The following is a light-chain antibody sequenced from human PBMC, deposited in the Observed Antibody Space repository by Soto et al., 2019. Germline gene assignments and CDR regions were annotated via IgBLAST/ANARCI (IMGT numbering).Light chain of an antibody. J-gene: IGKJ1*01. CDR2: GAS. CDR1: QSVSGN. V-gene: IGKV3-15*01. Sequence: EIVMTQSPATLSVSAGERATLSCRASQSVSGNLAWYQQKPGQAPRLLIFGASTRATGIPARFSGSGSGTEFTLTISSLQSEDFAVYYCQQYNNWPQTFGQGTKVKSN. CDR3: QQYNNWPQT.